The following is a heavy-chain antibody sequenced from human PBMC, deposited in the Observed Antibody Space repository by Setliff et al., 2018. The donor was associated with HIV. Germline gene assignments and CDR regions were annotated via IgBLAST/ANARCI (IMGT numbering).Heavy chain of an antibody. CDR2: IFPGDSDT. Sequence: GESLKISCKGSGYIFNNYWVGWVRQMPGEGLEWMGLIFPGDSDTRYSPSFQGQITISADKSISTAYLQWSSLKASDTAIYYCARSHFITLFGVIYYPGYFDLWGRGTQVTVSS. V-gene: IGHV5-51*01. CDR3: ARSHFITLFGVIYYPGYFDL. J-gene: IGHJ2*01. CDR1: GYIFNNYW. D-gene: IGHD3-3*01.